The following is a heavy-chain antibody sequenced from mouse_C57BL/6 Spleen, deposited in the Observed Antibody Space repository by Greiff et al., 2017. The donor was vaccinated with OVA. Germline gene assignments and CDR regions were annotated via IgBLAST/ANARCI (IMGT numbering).Heavy chain of an antibody. CDR3: TTGSFDY. J-gene: IGHJ2*01. V-gene: IGHV1-15*01. CDR1: GYTFTDYE. D-gene: IGHD4-1*01. CDR2: IDPETGGT. Sequence: VQLQQSGAELVRPGASVTLSCKASGYTFTDYEMHWVQQTPVHGLEWIGAIDPETGGTAYNQKFKGKAILTADKSSSTAYMELRSLPSEDSAVYYCTTGSFDYWGQGTTLTVSS.